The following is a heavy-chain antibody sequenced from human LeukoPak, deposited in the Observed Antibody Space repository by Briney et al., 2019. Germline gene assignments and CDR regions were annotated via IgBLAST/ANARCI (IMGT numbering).Heavy chain of an antibody. Sequence: GGSLKLSCEASGLTFHDNAMHWVGKTPGKGLKWVSGIGWDSGAKGYADSVKGRFTISRDNAKRSLYLQMNSLRPEDTALYYCTRIAAPLGFDYWGQGILVTVSS. V-gene: IGHV3-9*01. J-gene: IGHJ4*02. CDR2: IGWDSGAK. CDR3: TRIAAPLGFDY. D-gene: IGHD6-6*01. CDR1: GLTFHDNA.